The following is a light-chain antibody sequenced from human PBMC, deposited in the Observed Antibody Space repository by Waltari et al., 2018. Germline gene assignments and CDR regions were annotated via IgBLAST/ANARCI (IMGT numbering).Light chain of an antibody. J-gene: IGLJ2*01. CDR3: SSYTSTSTLVL. V-gene: IGLV2-14*03. CDR1: VSDIGGYNY. CDR2: DVT. Sequence: QSALTQPASVSGSPGHSITISCAGTVSDIGGYNYVSWYQQHPDKAPKLLIYDVTNRPSGVSNRFSGSKSGSTASLTISGLQAEDEAVYYCSSYTSTSTLVLFGGGTKLTVL.